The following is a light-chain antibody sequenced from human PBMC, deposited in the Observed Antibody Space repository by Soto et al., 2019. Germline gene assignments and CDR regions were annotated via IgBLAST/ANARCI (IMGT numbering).Light chain of an antibody. CDR1: QSVSSSY. J-gene: IGKJ3*01. CDR2: DTS. Sequence: EIVLTQSPGTLSLSPGERATLSCRASQSVSSSYLAWYQQKPGQAPKLLIHDTSSRATGIPDRFSGSGSGTDFTLTISRLEPEDFAVYYCKQFGTAPFTFGPGTKVDIK. V-gene: IGKV3-20*01. CDR3: KQFGTAPFT.